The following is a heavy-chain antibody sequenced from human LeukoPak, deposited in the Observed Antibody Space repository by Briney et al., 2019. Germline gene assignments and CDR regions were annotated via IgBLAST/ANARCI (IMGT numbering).Heavy chain of an antibody. V-gene: IGHV4-59*01. CDR1: GGSISSYY. D-gene: IGHD2-2*01. J-gene: IGHJ6*02. CDR2: IYYSGST. CDR3: ARTYCSSTSCYATRNYYYYGMDV. Sequence: SETLSLTCTVSGGSISSYYWSWVRQPPGKGLEWIGYIYYSGSTNYNPSLKSRVTISVDTSKNQFSLKLSSVTAADTAVYYCARTYCSSTSCYATRNYYYYGMDVRGQGTTVTVSS.